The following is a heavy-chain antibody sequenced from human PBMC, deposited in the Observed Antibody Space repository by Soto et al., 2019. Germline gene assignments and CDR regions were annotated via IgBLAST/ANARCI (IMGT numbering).Heavy chain of an antibody. D-gene: IGHD6-6*01. CDR1: GGSFSGYY. J-gene: IGHJ4*02. Sequence: QVQLQQWGAGLLKPSETLSLTCAVYGGSFSGYYWSWIRQPPGKGLEWIGEINHSGSTNYNPSLKSRVTISVGTSKNQFSLKLSSVTAADTAVYYCARAGQQLVFYWGQGTLVTVSS. CDR2: INHSGST. CDR3: ARAGQQLVFY. V-gene: IGHV4-34*01.